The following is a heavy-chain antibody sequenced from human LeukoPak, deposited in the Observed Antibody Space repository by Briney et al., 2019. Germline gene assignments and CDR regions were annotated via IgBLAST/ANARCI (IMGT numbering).Heavy chain of an antibody. CDR2: ISSSSSYI. J-gene: IGHJ4*02. D-gene: IGHD1-26*01. V-gene: IGHV3-21*01. CDR3: ARFPGSYWDPFDY. CDR1: GFTFSSYA. Sequence: GGSLRLSCAASGFTFSSYAMSWVRQAPGKGLEWVSSISSSSSYIYYADSVKGRFTISRDNAKNSLYLQMNSLRAEDTAVYYCARFPGSYWDPFDYWGQGTLVTVSS.